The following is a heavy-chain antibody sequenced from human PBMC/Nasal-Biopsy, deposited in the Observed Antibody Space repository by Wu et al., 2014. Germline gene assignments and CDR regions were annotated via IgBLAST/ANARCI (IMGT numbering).Heavy chain of an antibody. CDR3: ARVYGLNLNNNYYYGMDV. Sequence: SNSGAWNWIRQSPSRGLEWLGRTYYRSKWYNDYAVSVKSRITINPDTSKNQFSLQLNSVTPEDTAVYYCARVYGLNLNNNYYYGMDVWGKGTTVTVSS. CDR1: SNSGA. J-gene: IGHJ6*03. CDR2: TYYRSKWYN. D-gene: IGHD3-10*01. V-gene: IGHV6-1*01.